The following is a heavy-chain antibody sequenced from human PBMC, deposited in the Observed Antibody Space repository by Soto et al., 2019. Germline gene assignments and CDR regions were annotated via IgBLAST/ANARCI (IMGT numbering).Heavy chain of an antibody. Sequence: PGESLKISCKGSGYSFTNYWIGWVRQMPGKGLEWMGIVYPGDSHAIYSPSFQGQVTMSADKSISTAYLQWSSLKASDTAMYYCARPYSGGPNDPFDVWGQGTMVTVSS. CDR3: ARPYSGGPNDPFDV. J-gene: IGHJ3*01. V-gene: IGHV5-51*01. CDR2: VYPGDSHA. D-gene: IGHD1-26*01. CDR1: GYSFTNYW.